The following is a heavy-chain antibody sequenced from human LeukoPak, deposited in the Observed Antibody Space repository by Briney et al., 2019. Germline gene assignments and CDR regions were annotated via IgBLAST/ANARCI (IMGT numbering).Heavy chain of an antibody. CDR3: TRRPRGYGDYAMDV. CDR1: GXTFSSYA. CDR2: IKSKTDGGTT. V-gene: IGHV3-15*01. D-gene: IGHD4-17*01. J-gene: IGHJ6*02. Sequence: GGSLRLSCAASGXTFSSYAVSWVRQAPGKGLEWVGRIKSKTDGGTTDYAAPVKGRFTMSTDDSKNTLYLQMNSLKTEDTAVYYCTRRPRGYGDYAMDVWGQGTTVTVSS.